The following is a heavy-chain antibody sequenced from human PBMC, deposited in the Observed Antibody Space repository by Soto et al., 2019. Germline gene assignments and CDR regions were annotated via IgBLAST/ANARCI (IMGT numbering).Heavy chain of an antibody. Sequence: QVQLQESGPGLVKPSQTLSLTCTVSGVPIRTDDYYWTWIRQPPGKCQERIGYIYYSGSTYYNCSLKCRVTISIDTSKYQFSLNLSLVTAAATAVDYCASGKGVDGYHDRDNGGQGTLFTVAS. CDR3: ASGKGVDGYHDRDN. CDR1: GVPIRTDDYY. CDR2: IYYSGST. J-gene: IGHJ4*02. V-gene: IGHV4-30-4*01. D-gene: IGHD2-2*01.